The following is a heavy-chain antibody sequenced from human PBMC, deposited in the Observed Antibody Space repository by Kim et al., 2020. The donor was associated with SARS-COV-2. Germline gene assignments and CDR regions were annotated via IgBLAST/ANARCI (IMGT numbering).Heavy chain of an antibody. CDR1: GGSFSGYY. CDR2: INHSGST. V-gene: IGHV4-34*01. CDR3: ARAKNYAQGRFDP. J-gene: IGHJ5*02. Sequence: SETLSLTCAVYGGSFSGYYWSWIRQPPGKGLEWIGEINHSGSTNYNPSLKSRVTISVDTSKNQFSLKLSSVTAADTAVYYCARAKNYAQGRFDPWGQGTLVTVSS. D-gene: IGHD3-16*01.